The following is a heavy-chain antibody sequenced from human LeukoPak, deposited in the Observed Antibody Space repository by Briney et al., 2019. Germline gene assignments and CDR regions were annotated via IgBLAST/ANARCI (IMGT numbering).Heavy chain of an antibody. J-gene: IGHJ4*02. Sequence: ETLSLTCAVYGGPFSSYWMNWVRQAPGKGLVWVSRIASDGSSTTYADSVKGRFSISRDNAKNTLYLQMNSLRVEDTAVYYCARGRPHGNDYWGQGTLVTVSS. CDR3: ARGRPHGNDY. CDR2: IASDGSST. V-gene: IGHV3-74*01. D-gene: IGHD4-23*01. CDR1: GGPFSSYW.